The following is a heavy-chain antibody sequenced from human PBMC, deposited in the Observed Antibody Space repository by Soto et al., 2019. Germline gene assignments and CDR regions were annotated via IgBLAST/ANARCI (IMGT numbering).Heavy chain of an antibody. J-gene: IGHJ6*02. CDR1: GFTFKNYG. CDR2: ISHDGGTK. Sequence: VHLVESGGGVVQPGRSLRLSCAASGFTFKNYGMHWVRQAPGKGLEWVAVISHDGGTKHYADSVKGRFTIFRDDTKNTVSRIMNSLSCDETAVHYCAKRISISGYGVYYCYSMDGWGHGPRVIASS. V-gene: IGHV3-30*18. CDR3: AKRISISGYGVYYCYSMDG. D-gene: IGHD3-3*01.